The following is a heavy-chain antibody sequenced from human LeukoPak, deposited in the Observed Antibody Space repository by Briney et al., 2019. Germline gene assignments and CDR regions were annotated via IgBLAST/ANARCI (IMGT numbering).Heavy chain of an antibody. CDR2: IGTSTSTI. D-gene: IGHD2-8*02. Sequence: GGSPRLSCAASGFTFSSYSMNWVRQAPGKGLEWVSYIGTSTSTIYQADSVKGRSTISRDNAKNSLYLQMNSLRAEDTAVYYCARGRGGYWVDYWGQGTLVTVSS. V-gene: IGHV3-48*01. J-gene: IGHJ4*02. CDR1: GFTFSSYS. CDR3: ARGRGGYWVDY.